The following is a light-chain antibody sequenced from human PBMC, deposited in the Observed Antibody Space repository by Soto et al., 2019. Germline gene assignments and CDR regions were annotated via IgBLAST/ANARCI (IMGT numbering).Light chain of an antibody. CDR2: EVS. CDR1: SSDVGTYNY. V-gene: IGLV2-23*02. CDR3: WSYAGNTIFV. J-gene: IGLJ2*01. Sequence: QSALTQPPSASGSPGQSVTISCTGTSSDVGTYNYVSWYQKHPGKAPKLLIYEVSKRPSGVSNRFSGSKSGNTASLTISGLQAEDEAYYYCWSYAGNTIFVFGGGTKLTVL.